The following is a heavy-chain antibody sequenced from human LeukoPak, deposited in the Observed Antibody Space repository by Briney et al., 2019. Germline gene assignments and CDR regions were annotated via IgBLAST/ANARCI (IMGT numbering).Heavy chain of an antibody. CDR1: GFTFHEST. Sequence: GGSLRLSCATAGFTFHESTLHWVRQRPGKGLEWVSGISYNSDTIAYADSVKGRFTISRDNAKNSLYLQMNSLRAEDTALYYCAKDYCGGDCYSGWYFDLWGRGTLVTVSS. D-gene: IGHD2-21*02. CDR2: ISYNSDTI. V-gene: IGHV3-9*01. CDR3: AKDYCGGDCYSGWYFDL. J-gene: IGHJ2*01.